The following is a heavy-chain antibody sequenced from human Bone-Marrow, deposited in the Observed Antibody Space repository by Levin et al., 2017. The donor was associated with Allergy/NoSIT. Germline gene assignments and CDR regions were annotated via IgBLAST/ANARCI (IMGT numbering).Heavy chain of an antibody. D-gene: IGHD3-16*01. CDR2: IYYSGST. J-gene: IGHJ4*02. Sequence: SETLSLTCTVSGGSISSSSYYWGWIRQPPGKGLEWIGSIYYSGSTYYNPSLKSRVTISVDTSKNQFSLKLSSVTAADTAVYYCARHGAGYDYVWDYWGQGTLVTVSS. CDR3: ARHGAGYDYVWDY. CDR1: GGSISSSSYY. V-gene: IGHV4-39*01.